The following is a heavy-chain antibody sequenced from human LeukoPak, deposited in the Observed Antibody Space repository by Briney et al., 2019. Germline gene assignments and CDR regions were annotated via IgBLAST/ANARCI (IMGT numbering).Heavy chain of an antibody. Sequence: GGSLRLSCAASGFIVSNNYMSWVRQAPGKGLEWVSVIYAGGSTYYADSVKGRFTISRDNSKNTLYLQMNSLRAEDTAMYYCAREDLHYRGAFDIWGQGTMVTVSS. CDR1: GFIVSNNY. CDR3: AREDLHYRGAFDI. V-gene: IGHV3-66*01. CDR2: IYAGGST. J-gene: IGHJ3*02. D-gene: IGHD1-14*01.